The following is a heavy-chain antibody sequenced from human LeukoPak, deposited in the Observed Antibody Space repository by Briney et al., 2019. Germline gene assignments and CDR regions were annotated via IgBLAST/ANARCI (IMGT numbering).Heavy chain of an antibody. CDR3: ASLGYVGY. CDR1: GFTFSSYG. J-gene: IGHJ4*02. V-gene: IGHV3-NL1*01. CDR2: IYSGGST. D-gene: IGHD7-27*01. Sequence: GGSLRLSCAASGFTFSSYGMHWVRQAPGKGLEWVSVIYSGGSTYYADSVKGRFTISRDNSKNTLYLQMNSLRAEDTAVYYCASLGYVGYWGQGTLVTVSS.